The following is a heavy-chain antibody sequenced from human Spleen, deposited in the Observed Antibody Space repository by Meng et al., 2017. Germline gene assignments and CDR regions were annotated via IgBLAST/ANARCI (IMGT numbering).Heavy chain of an antibody. D-gene: IGHD5-12*01. J-gene: IGHJ4*02. CDR2: ITSDGSST. Sequence: GGSLRLSCAASGFTFSNYWMHWVRQAPGKGLVWVSRITSDGSSTNYADSVKGRFTISRDNAKNTLYLQMNSLRAEDTAVYYCSGHIDYWGQGTLVTVSS. CDR1: GFTFSNYW. CDR3: SGHIDY. V-gene: IGHV3-74*01.